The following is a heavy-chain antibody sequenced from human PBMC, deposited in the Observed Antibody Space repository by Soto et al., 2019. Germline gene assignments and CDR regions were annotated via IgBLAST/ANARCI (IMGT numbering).Heavy chain of an antibody. J-gene: IGHJ3*02. CDR3: ARDDNWNDYAFDI. Sequence: PSEPLSLTCTVSGVSISSYYWSWIRQPPGKGLEWIGYIYYSGSTNYNPSLKSRVTISVDTSKNQFSLKLSSVTAADTAVYYCARDDNWNDYAFDIWGQGTMVTVSS. D-gene: IGHD1-20*01. CDR1: GVSISSYY. CDR2: IYYSGST. V-gene: IGHV4-59*01.